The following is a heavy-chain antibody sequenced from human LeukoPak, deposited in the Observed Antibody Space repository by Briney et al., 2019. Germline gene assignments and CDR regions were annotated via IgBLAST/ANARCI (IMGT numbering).Heavy chain of an antibody. CDR2: IRQDGSEQ. Sequence: GGSLRLSCAASGSTFSSYWISWVRQAPGKGLEWVANIRQDGSEQFYVDSVKGRFTISRDNAKNSLFLQLNSLRSDDTAVYYCAKISGSYIIDYWGQGTLVTVSS. CDR3: AKISGSYIIDY. CDR1: GSTFSSYW. V-gene: IGHV3-7*03. D-gene: IGHD1-26*01. J-gene: IGHJ4*02.